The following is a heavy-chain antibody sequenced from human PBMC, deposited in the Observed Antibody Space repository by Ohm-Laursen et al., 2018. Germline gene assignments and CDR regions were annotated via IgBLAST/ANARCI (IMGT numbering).Heavy chain of an antibody. J-gene: IGHJ4*02. CDR2: IYYSGST. CDR1: GGSLSNYY. Sequence: SETLSLTCTVSGGSLSNYYWNWVRQPAGKGLEWMGRIYYSGSTNYNPSLKSRVTMSVDTSNNQFSLKLNSVTAADTAVYYCVKDAGGTYDYWGQGTLVTVSS. CDR3: VKDAGGTYDY. V-gene: IGHV4-4*07.